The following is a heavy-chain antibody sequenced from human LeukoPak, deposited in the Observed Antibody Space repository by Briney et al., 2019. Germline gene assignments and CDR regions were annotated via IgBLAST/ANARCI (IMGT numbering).Heavy chain of an antibody. J-gene: IGHJ6*02. CDR3: ARDHGDYYYGMDV. CDR1: GGSISSGGYY. D-gene: IGHD4-17*01. Sequence: KPSETLSLTCTVSGGSISSGGYYWSWIRQHPGKGLEWIGYIYYSGSTYYNPSLKSRVTISVDTSKNQFSLKLSSVTAADTAVYYCARDHGDYYYGMDVWGQGTTVTVSS. V-gene: IGHV4-31*03. CDR2: IYYSGST.